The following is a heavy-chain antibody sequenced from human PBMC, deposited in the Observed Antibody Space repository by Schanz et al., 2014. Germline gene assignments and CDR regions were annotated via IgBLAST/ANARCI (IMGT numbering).Heavy chain of an antibody. Sequence: EVHLLESGGGLVPPGGSLRLSCAASGFNFSDYAMCWVRQAPGKGLEWVSAISGGGGTTYYADSVKGRFTISRDNSKNTLYLQMNSLRAEDTAVYYCAKDRSWDYDSSGYFDYWGQGTLVTVSS. CDR2: ISGGGGTT. V-gene: IGHV3-23*01. D-gene: IGHD3-22*01. CDR1: GFNFSDYA. J-gene: IGHJ4*02. CDR3: AKDRSWDYDSSGYFDY.